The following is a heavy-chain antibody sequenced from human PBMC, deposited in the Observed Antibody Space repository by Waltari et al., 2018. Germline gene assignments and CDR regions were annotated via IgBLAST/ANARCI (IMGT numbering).Heavy chain of an antibody. CDR3: ATYERVIHYYGMDV. CDR2: FDTEEGET. V-gene: IGHV1-24*01. J-gene: IGHJ6*02. CDR1: GSTLTELF. D-gene: IGHD3-16*02. Sequence: QVQLVQSGAEVKKPGASVKVSCKVSGSTLTELFIHWVRQAPGNGLEWMGGFDTEEGETIYATKVQGRVTMTEDTSTDTAYMELSSLRSEETAVYYCATYERVIHYYGMDVWGQGTTVTVSS.